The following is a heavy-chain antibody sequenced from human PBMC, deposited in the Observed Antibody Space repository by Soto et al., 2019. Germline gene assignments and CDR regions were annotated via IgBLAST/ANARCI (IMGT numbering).Heavy chain of an antibody. CDR1: GYSFTSYW. Sequence: GESLKISCKGSGYSFTSYWIGWVRQMPGKGLEWMGIIYPGDSDTRYSPSFQGQVTISADKSISTAYLQWSSLKASDTAMYYCASWFGYCSGGSCYSDYWGQGTLVTVSS. CDR3: ASWFGYCSGGSCYSDY. CDR2: IYPGDSDT. J-gene: IGHJ4*02. V-gene: IGHV5-51*01. D-gene: IGHD2-15*01.